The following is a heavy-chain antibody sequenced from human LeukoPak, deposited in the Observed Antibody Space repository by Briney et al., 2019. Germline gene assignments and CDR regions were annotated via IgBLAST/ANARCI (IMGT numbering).Heavy chain of an antibody. Sequence: PSETLSLTCTVSGGSVNGYYWNWIRQAPGKGLEWIGFIHYSGLSVYSPSLQSRVSMSVDTSRNQFSLDLSSVTAADTALYYCARDPPEDEWNSLDSWGQGILVTVSS. CDR1: GGSVNGYY. J-gene: IGHJ4*02. CDR2: IHYSGLS. D-gene: IGHD1-7*01. CDR3: ARDPPEDEWNSLDS. V-gene: IGHV4-59*02.